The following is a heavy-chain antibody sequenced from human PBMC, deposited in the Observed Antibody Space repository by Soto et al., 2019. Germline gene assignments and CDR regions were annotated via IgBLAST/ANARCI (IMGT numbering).Heavy chain of an antibody. Sequence: ASVKVSCKASGYTFTSYYINWVRQATGQGLEWMGWMNPNSGNTGYAQKFQGRVTMTRNTSISTAYMELSSLRSEDTAVYYCARTYCSGGSCYKPNDYWGQGTLVTVSS. CDR2: MNPNSGNT. V-gene: IGHV1-8*01. CDR1: GYTFTSYY. D-gene: IGHD2-15*01. CDR3: ARTYCSGGSCYKPNDY. J-gene: IGHJ4*02.